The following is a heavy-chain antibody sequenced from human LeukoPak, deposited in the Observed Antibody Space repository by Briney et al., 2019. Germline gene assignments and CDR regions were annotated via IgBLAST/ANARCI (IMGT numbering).Heavy chain of an antibody. D-gene: IGHD6-19*01. V-gene: IGHV3-7*01. Sequence: GGSLRLSCAASRFTLSNYWMSWVRQAPGKGLEWVANIKQDGSETYYVDSVKGRFTISRDNAKNSLSLQMNSLRAEDTAVYYCASQRGSGCLDYWGQGTMVTVSS. CDR1: RFTLSNYW. CDR3: ASQRGSGCLDY. CDR2: IKQDGSET. J-gene: IGHJ4*02.